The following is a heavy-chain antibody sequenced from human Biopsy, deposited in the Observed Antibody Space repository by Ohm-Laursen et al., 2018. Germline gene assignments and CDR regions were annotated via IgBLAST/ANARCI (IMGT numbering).Heavy chain of an antibody. CDR3: ARDLYDFCGGCPFDP. V-gene: IGHV3-23*01. CDR2: INGSGGST. Sequence: SLRLSCSASGFTFSSHAMSWARQAPGKGLECVSVINGSGGSTYYADPVKGRFTISRDNSKNTLYLQMNSLRAGDTAMYYCARDLYDFCGGCPFDPWGQGTLVTVS. J-gene: IGHJ5*02. D-gene: IGHD3-3*01. CDR1: GFTFSSHA.